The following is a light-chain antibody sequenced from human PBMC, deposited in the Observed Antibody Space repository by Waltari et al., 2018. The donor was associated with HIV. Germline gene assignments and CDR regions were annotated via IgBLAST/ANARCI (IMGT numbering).Light chain of an antibody. V-gene: IGLV4-69*02. CDR2: VYSDDRL. CDR3: QTWGTGVQV. J-gene: IGLJ3*02. CDR1: SGHTRYA. Sequence: QLVLTQSPSASASLGASVKLTCTLSSGHTRYAIAWHQQHPETGPPYLMQVYSDDRLSKGDGYPARFPGYSSGAERYLTSSSLQSEDEAEDYCQTWGTGVQVFGGGTMLTVL.